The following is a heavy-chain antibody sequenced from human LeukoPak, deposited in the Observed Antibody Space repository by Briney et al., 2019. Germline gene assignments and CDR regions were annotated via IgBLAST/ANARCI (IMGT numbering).Heavy chain of an antibody. J-gene: IGHJ4*02. V-gene: IGHV3-30*02. CDR1: GFTFSSYG. CDR2: IRYDGSNK. Sequence: PGGSLRLSCAASGFTFSSYGMHWVRQAPGKGLEWVAFIRYDGSNKYYADSVKGRFTISRDNSKNTLYLQMNSLRAEDTAVYYCAKDYSAVPGTGYYFDYWGQGTLVTVSS. CDR3: AKDYSAVPGTGYYFDY. D-gene: IGHD6-13*01.